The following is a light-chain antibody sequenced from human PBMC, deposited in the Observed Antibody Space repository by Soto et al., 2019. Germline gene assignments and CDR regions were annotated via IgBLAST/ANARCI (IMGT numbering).Light chain of an antibody. V-gene: IGKV3-20*01. CDR3: QQYGSSLYT. J-gene: IGKJ2*01. Sequence: EIVLTQSPGTLSVSPGERAALSCKASQTVTSNYLAWYQQRPGQAPRLLIYAASSRATGIPDRFSGSGSGTDFTLTINRLEPEDFAVYYCQQYGSSLYTFGQGTKVDIK. CDR1: QTVTSNY. CDR2: AAS.